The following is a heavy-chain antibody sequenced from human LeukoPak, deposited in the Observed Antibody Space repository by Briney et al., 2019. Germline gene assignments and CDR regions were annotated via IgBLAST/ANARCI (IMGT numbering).Heavy chain of an antibody. CDR1: GGSFSGYY. Sequence: NPSETLSLTCAVNGGSFSGYYWSWIRQTAGKGLEWIGYIYYSGTTNYNPSLKSRVTISVDTSKNQFSLKLSSVTAADTAVYYCARGVYIAAAQYGYWGQGTLVTVSS. D-gene: IGHD6-13*01. CDR2: IYYSGTT. V-gene: IGHV4-59*01. J-gene: IGHJ4*02. CDR3: ARGVYIAAAQYGY.